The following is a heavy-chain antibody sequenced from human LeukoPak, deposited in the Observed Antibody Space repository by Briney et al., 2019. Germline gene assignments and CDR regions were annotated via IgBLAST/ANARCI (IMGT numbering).Heavy chain of an antibody. CDR1: GYTFTGYY. CDR3: ARGMGRIAAAGRNDAFDI. V-gene: IGHV1-2*02. CDR2: INPNSGGT. D-gene: IGHD6-13*01. Sequence: ASVKVSCKASGYTFTGYYMHWVRQAPGQGLEWMGWINPNSGGTNYAQKFQGRVTMTRDTSISTAYMELSRLRSDDTAVYYCARGMGRIAAAGRNDAFDIWGQGTMVTVSS. J-gene: IGHJ3*02.